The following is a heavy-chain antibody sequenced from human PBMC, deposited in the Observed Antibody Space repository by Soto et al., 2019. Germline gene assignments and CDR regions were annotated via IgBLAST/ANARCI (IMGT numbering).Heavy chain of an antibody. J-gene: IGHJ4*02. CDR1: GITFTGYA. V-gene: IGHV3-30*04. CDR2: VSSDGSNK. CDR3: AKVADGGGTFSPFDY. Sequence: PGGSLRLSCTVSGITFTGYALHCVLQAPGKGLEWVALVSSDGSNKYFAHSIPGRFTISRDNAKNTVSLQMTGLRHDDTAIYYCAKVADGGGTFSPFDYWGQGAKVTVYS. D-gene: IGHD1-26*01.